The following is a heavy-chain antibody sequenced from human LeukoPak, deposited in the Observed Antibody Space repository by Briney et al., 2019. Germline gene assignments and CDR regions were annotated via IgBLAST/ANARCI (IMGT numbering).Heavy chain of an antibody. CDR1: GYSISSGYY. V-gene: IGHV4-38-2*02. J-gene: IGHJ4*02. Sequence: RPSETLSLTCTVSGYSISSGYYWGWIRRPPGKGLEWIGSIHHSGSTYYNPSLKSRVTISVDTSKTQFSLTLSSVTAADTAVYYCARDRFGMSATGTDFDFWGRGTLLTVSS. D-gene: IGHD1-14*01. CDR3: ARDRFGMSATGTDFDF. CDR2: IHHSGST.